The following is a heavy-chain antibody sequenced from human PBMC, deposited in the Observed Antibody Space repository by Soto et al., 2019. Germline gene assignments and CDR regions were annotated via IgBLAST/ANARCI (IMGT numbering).Heavy chain of an antibody. CDR1: GYTFTIYG. V-gene: IGHV1-18*01. CDR3: ARAGGVVVAATDAFDI. Sequence: ASVKVSCKASGYTFTIYGIIWVRQAPGQGLEWMGWISAYNGNTNYAQKLQGRVTMTTDTPTSTAYMELRSLRSDDTAVYYCARAGGVVVAATDAFDIWGQGTMVTVSS. CDR2: ISAYNGNT. D-gene: IGHD2-15*01. J-gene: IGHJ3*02.